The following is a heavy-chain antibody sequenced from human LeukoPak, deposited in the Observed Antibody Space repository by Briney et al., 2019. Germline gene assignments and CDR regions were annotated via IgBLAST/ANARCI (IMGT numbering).Heavy chain of an antibody. CDR2: IYTSGRT. CDR1: GGSFSSCSYY. J-gene: IGHJ4*02. Sequence: SETLSLTCTVSGGSFSSCSYYWRWIPQPAGKGLEWVGRIYTSGRTNYNPSLKSRVTISVDTSKNQFSLKLSSVTAADTAVYYCARELHYDSSGYYFSFDYWGQGTLVTVSS. V-gene: IGHV4-61*02. CDR3: ARELHYDSSGYYFSFDY. D-gene: IGHD3-22*01.